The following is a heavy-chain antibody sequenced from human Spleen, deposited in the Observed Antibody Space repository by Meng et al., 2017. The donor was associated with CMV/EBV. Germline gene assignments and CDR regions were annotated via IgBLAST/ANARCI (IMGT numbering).Heavy chain of an antibody. J-gene: IGHJ4*02. CDR3: ARDKVAGGYCSTTTCPQIFTY. D-gene: IGHD2-2*01. CDR2: ISVHNGNT. Sequence: YGLSWVRQAPGQGLELMGWISVHNGNTNYAQKFQGRVSMTSDTSTNTAYMELRSLRSDDTAVYYCARDKVAGGYCSTTTCPQIFTYWGQGTLVTVSS. V-gene: IGHV1-18*01. CDR1: YG.